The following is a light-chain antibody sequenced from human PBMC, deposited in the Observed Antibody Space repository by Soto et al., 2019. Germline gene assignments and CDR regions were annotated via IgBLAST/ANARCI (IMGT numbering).Light chain of an antibody. CDR3: QQYGTSEII. CDR2: DTS. V-gene: IGKV3-20*01. J-gene: IGKJ5*01. CDR1: QSLTNSF. Sequence: EFPFAQVSSPPVLSSGGRAPLSWRASQSLTNSFIAWYQQRPGQAPRLLIYDTSSRASGIPDRFSGSGSGTDFTLTISRLETEDFAVFYCQQYGTSEIIFGQGTRLEI.